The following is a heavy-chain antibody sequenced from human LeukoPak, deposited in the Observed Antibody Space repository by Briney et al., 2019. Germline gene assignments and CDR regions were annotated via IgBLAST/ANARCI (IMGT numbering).Heavy chain of an antibody. V-gene: IGHV1-2*02. CDR1: GYTFTCYY. CDR2: INPNSGGT. J-gene: IGHJ4*02. CDR3: ARPYDYVWGSYRYRFDY. Sequence: ASVKVSCKASGYTFTCYYMHWVRHAPGQGLEWMGWINPNSGGTNYAQKFQGRGTMTRDTSISTAYMELSRLRSDDTAVYYCARPYDYVWGSYRYRFDYWGQGTLVTVSS. D-gene: IGHD3-16*02.